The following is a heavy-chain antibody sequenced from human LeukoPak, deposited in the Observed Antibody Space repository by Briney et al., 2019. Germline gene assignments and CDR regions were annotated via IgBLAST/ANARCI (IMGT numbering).Heavy chain of an antibody. J-gene: IGHJ6*02. V-gene: IGHV3-23*01. CDR2: ISDSGGTA. Sequence: GVSLRLSCAASGFTFSPYAMRWARRAPGKGLEWVSAISDSGGTAYYADSVKGRFTISRDNSKNTLYLQMHSLRAEDADVYYCSKIAAVAASPYYYYGMDVWGQGTTVTVSS. CDR3: SKIAAVAASPYYYYGMDV. CDR1: GFTFSPYA. D-gene: IGHD6-19*01.